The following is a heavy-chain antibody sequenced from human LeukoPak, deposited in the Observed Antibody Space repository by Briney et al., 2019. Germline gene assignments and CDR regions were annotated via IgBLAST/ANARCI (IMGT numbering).Heavy chain of an antibody. CDR3: ARGIDDGDNWFDP. Sequence: GGSLRLSCAASGFTFSTYAMTWVRQAPGKGLEWVSGITWNGGSTGYADSVKGRFTISRDNAKNSLYLQMNSLRAEDSALYYCARGIDDGDNWFDPWGQGTLVTVSS. J-gene: IGHJ5*02. CDR2: ITWNGGST. D-gene: IGHD1-1*01. V-gene: IGHV3-20*04. CDR1: GFTFSTYA.